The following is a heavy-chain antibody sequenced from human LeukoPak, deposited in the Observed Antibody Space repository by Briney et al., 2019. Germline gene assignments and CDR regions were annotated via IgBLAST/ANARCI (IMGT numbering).Heavy chain of an antibody. Sequence: GGSLRLSCAASGFIFNSYGMHWVRQAAGKGLEWVAVIWLDGSKKYYADSVKGRFTISRDNSNNTLCLQMNSLRSEDTAIYYCTTNWGSDNWFDPWGQGTLVTVSS. CDR2: IWLDGSKK. CDR1: GFIFNSYG. D-gene: IGHD7-27*01. J-gene: IGHJ5*02. V-gene: IGHV3-33*08. CDR3: TTNWGSDNWFDP.